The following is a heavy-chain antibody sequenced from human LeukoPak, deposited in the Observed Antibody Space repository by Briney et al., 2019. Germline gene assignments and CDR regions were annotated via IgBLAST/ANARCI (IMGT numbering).Heavy chain of an antibody. CDR1: GGSISSSRDY. CDR2: IYYSGST. V-gene: IGHV4-39*07. CDR3: ATRVVVTNFLLRPDAFDI. Sequence: PSETLSLTCTVSGGSISSSRDYWAWIRQPPGKGLEWIANIYYSGSTYYNPSLKSRVTISVDKSKNQFSLKLSSVTAADTAVYYCATRVVVTNFLLRPDAFDIWGQGTMVTVSS. D-gene: IGHD2-21*02. J-gene: IGHJ3*02.